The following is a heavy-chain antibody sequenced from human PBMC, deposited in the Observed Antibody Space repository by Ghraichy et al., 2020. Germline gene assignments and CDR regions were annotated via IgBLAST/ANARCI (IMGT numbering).Heavy chain of an antibody. D-gene: IGHD2/OR15-2a*01. J-gene: IGHJ6*02. CDR2: IYYSGST. Sequence: SQTLSLTCTVSGGSISSSSYYWGWIRQPPGKGLEWIGSIYYSGSTYYNPSLKSRVTISVDTSKNQFSLKLSSVTAADTAVYYCARKIFGPEWTRYYYYGMDVWGQGTTVTVSS. CDR1: GGSISSSSYY. CDR3: ARKIFGPEWTRYYYYGMDV. V-gene: IGHV4-39*01.